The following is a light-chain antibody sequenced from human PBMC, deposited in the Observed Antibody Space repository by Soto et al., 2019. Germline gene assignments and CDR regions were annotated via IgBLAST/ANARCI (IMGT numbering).Light chain of an antibody. CDR3: QMNNSAPRT. CDR1: QGISNY. V-gene: IGKV1-27*01. Sequence: DIQMTQSPSSLSASVGDRVTITCRASQGISNYLACYQQKPGKVPKLLIYAASTLQSRVPSRFSRSGSGTDFTLTISSLQPEDVANYYFQMNNSAPRTFGQGTKVEI. CDR2: AAS. J-gene: IGKJ1*01.